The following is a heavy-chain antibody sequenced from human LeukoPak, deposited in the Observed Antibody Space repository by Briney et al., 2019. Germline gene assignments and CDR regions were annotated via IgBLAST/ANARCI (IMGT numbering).Heavy chain of an antibody. Sequence: GGSLRLSCAASGFTFSSYAMHLVRQAPGKGLEWVAVISYDGSNKYYADSVKGRFTISRDNSKNTLYLQMNSLRAEDTAAYYCARDFLGYCSSTSCYEPYYYYGMDVWGQGTTVTVSS. CDR2: ISYDGSNK. D-gene: IGHD2-2*01. CDR1: GFTFSSYA. V-gene: IGHV3-30*04. CDR3: ARDFLGYCSSTSCYEPYYYYGMDV. J-gene: IGHJ6*02.